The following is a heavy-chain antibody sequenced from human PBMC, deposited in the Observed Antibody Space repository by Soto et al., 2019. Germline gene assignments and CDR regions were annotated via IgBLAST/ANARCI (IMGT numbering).Heavy chain of an antibody. CDR3: AVYSSGWYYFDY. CDR2: ISAYNGNT. V-gene: IGHV1-18*01. D-gene: IGHD6-19*01. Sequence: ASVNVSCKASGYTFTSYGISWVRQAPGQGLEWMGWISAYNGNTNYAQKLQGRVTMTTDTSTSTAYMELRSLRSDDTAVYYCAVYSSGWYYFDYWGQGTLVTVSS. CDR1: GYTFTSYG. J-gene: IGHJ4*02.